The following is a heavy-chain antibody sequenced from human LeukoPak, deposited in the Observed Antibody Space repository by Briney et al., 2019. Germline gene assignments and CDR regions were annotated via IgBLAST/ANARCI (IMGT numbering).Heavy chain of an antibody. CDR1: GFTFSSYS. J-gene: IGHJ4*02. CDR2: ISSSSSYI. Sequence: GGSLCPSCAASGFTFSSYSMDWVRQAHGKGLEWVSSISSSSSYIYYADSLKSRLTISRDNAKNSLYLQMNSLRADDTAVYYCARDVGGIAVADNLDYGGQGTLVTVSS. D-gene: IGHD6-19*01. CDR3: ARDVGGIAVADNLDY. V-gene: IGHV3-21*01.